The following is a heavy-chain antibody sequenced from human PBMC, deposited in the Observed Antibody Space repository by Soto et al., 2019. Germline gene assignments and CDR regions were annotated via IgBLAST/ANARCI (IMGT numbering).Heavy chain of an antibody. D-gene: IGHD3-3*01. CDR1: GFTFSSYS. CDR2: ISGSSSTI. CDR3: ARDPITIFGVVNVYYYYYGMDV. V-gene: IGHV3-48*02. J-gene: IGHJ6*02. Sequence: GGSLRLSCAASGFTFSSYSRNWVRPAPGKGLEWVSYISGSSSTIYYADSVKGRFTISRDNAKNSLYLQMNSLRDEDTAVYYCARDPITIFGVVNVYYYYYGMDVWGQGTTVTVS.